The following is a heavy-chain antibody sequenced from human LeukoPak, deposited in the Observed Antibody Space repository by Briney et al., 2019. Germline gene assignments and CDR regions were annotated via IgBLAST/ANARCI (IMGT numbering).Heavy chain of an antibody. CDR2: IYNGVPT. V-gene: IGHV4-4*09. J-gene: IGHJ4*02. D-gene: IGHD6-19*01. Sequence: PSETLSLTCTTSGVSISRFYWSWVRQPPGKGLEWIGNIYNGVPTFFNPSLKSRVTISEDTSRRQFSLELASVTAADTAVYYCVQATGWPGFDYWGQGILVTVSS. CDR1: GVSISRFY. CDR3: VQATGWPGFDY.